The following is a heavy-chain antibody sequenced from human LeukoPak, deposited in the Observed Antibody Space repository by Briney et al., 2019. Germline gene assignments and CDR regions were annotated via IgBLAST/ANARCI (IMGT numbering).Heavy chain of an antibody. D-gene: IGHD2-15*01. Sequence: GGSLRLSCAASGFTFSSDAMRWVRQAPGKGLEWVSAISSTGGSTYYADSVKGRFTISRDNSKNSLFLQMNSLRAEDTAVYYCARVLRYCSGGNCYSGGLGYMDVWGKGTTVTISS. CDR3: ARVLRYCSGGNCYSGGLGYMDV. J-gene: IGHJ6*03. CDR2: ISSTGGST. V-gene: IGHV3-23*01. CDR1: GFTFSSDA.